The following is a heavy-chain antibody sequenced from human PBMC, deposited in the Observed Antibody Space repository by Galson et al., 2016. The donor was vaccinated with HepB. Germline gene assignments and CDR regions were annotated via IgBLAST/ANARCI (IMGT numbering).Heavy chain of an antibody. Sequence: SVKVSCKASGYIFTSFDINWVRQATGQGLEWMGWMNPFSGNTGYAQKFQGRVTMTRDTSISTAYMEVSSLRSEDTAMYYCARVEYSSLSGANRFDYWGQGTLVTVSS. CDR3: ARVEYSSLSGANRFDY. V-gene: IGHV1-8*01. D-gene: IGHD6-6*01. CDR1: GYIFTSFD. CDR2: MNPFSGNT. J-gene: IGHJ4*02.